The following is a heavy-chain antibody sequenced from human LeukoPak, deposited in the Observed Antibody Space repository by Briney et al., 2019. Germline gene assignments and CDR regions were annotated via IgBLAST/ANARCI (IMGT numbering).Heavy chain of an antibody. Sequence: GGSLRLSCAASGFTFSSYEVNWVRQAPGKGLEWVSYISSSGSTIYYADSVKGRSTISRDNAKNSLYLQMNSLRAEDTAVYYCARAQRMIVPNFDYWGQGTLVTVSS. V-gene: IGHV3-48*03. CDR2: ISSSGSTI. J-gene: IGHJ4*02. CDR3: ARAQRMIVPNFDY. D-gene: IGHD3-22*01. CDR1: GFTFSSYE.